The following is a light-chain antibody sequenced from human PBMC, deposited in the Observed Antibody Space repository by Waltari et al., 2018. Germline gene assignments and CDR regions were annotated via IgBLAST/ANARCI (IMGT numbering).Light chain of an antibody. CDR1: QDISNY. CDR3: QQYDNLLT. Sequence: DIQMTQSPSSLSESIGDRVTITCQASQDISNYLNWYQQKPGKTPKLLIYDAYNLETGGPSRFSGSGSGTDFIFTISSLQPEDIATYYCQQYDNLLTFGGGTKVEIK. V-gene: IGKV1-33*01. CDR2: DAY. J-gene: IGKJ4*01.